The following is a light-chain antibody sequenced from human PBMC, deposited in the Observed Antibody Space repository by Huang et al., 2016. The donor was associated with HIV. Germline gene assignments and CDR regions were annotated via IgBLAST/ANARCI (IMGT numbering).Light chain of an antibody. CDR2: ASS. CDR3: QQSYSAPPLT. J-gene: IGKJ4*01. V-gene: IGKV1-39*01. CDR1: QTISSY. Sequence: DIQMTQSPSSLSASVGDRVTITCRASQTISSYLNWYQQKPGKAPQLLIYASSSLQSGVPSRFSGSGSGTDFTLTISSLQPEDFATYYYQQSYSAPPLTFGGGTKVEI.